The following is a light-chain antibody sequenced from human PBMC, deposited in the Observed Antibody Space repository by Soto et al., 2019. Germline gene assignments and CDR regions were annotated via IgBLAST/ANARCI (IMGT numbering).Light chain of an antibody. V-gene: IGLV4-69*01. CDR2: LNSDGSH. CDR1: SGHSSYA. J-gene: IGLJ3*02. Sequence: QPVLTQSPSASASLGTSVKLTCTLSSGHSSYAIAWHQQQPGKGPRYLMKLNSDGSHNKGDGIPDRFSGSSSGAERYLTISSLQSEDEADYYCQTWGSGFHWVFGGGTKLTVL. CDR3: QTWGSGFHWV.